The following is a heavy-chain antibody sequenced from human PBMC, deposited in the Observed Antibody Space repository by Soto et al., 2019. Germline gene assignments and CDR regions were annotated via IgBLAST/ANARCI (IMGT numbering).Heavy chain of an antibody. CDR3: ARGRGGSPPTALYYFDY. J-gene: IGHJ4*02. D-gene: IGHD2-15*01. V-gene: IGHV4-34*01. CDR2: INHSGST. CDR1: GGSFSGYY. Sequence: SETLSLTCAVYGGSFSGYYWSWIRQPPGKGLEWIGEINHSGSTNYNPSLKSRVTISVDTSKNQFSLKLSSVTAADTAVYYCARGRGGSPPTALYYFDYWGQGTLVTVSS.